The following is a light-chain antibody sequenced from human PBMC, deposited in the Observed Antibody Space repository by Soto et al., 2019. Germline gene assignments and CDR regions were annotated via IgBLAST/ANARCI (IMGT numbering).Light chain of an antibody. V-gene: IGKV3-15*01. CDR1: QSVTTT. Sequence: EVVMTQSPATLSVSPGERATLSCRASQSVTTTLAWYQQKPGQAPRLLIYAASTRATGIPARFSGSGSGTEFTLTISSLQSEDFADYYCQHYNNWLFSFGGGTQVEIK. J-gene: IGKJ4*01. CDR3: QHYNNWLFS. CDR2: AAS.